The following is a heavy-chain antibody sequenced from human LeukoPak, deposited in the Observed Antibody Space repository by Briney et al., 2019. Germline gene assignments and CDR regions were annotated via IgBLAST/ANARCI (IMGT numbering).Heavy chain of an antibody. D-gene: IGHD3-3*01. CDR2: INHSGST. CDR1: GGSFSGYY. CDR3: ARDGITIFGVVSKSRGYYYYGMDV. V-gene: IGHV4-34*01. Sequence: ETLSLTCAVYGGSFSGYYWSWIRQPPGKGLEWIGEINHSGSTNYNPSLKSRVTISVDTSKNQFSLKLSSVTAADTAVYCCARDGITIFGVVSKSRGYYYYGMDVWGQGTTVTVSS. J-gene: IGHJ6*02.